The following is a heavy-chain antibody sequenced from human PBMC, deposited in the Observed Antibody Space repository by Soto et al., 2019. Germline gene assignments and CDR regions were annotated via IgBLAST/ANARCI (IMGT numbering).Heavy chain of an antibody. J-gene: IGHJ4*02. CDR1: GGSIRSGYNY. CDR3: ARVGWIPL. CDR2: MYSSGST. Sequence: PSETLSLTCTVSGGSIRSGYNYWSWIRQPPGKGLEWIGYMYSSGSTDYNPSLKSRVTISADMSKNQFSLKVRSVTAADTAVYYCARVGWIPLWGQGTLVTVSS. V-gene: IGHV4-30-4*01. D-gene: IGHD5-12*01.